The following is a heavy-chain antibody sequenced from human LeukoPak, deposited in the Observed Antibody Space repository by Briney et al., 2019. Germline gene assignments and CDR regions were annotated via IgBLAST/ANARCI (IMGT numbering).Heavy chain of an antibody. Sequence: PSETLSLTCAVYGGSFSGYYWSWIRQPPGKGLEWIGEINHSGSTNYNPSLKSRVTISVDTSKNQFSLKLSSVTAADTAVYYCARHEGLLWFGELFSWFDPWGQGTLVTVSS. CDR1: GGSFSGYY. CDR2: INHSGST. J-gene: IGHJ5*02. D-gene: IGHD3-10*01. V-gene: IGHV4-34*01. CDR3: ARHEGLLWFGELFSWFDP.